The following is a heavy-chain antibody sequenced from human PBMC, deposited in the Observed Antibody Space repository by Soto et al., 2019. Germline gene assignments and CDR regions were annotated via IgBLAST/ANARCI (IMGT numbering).Heavy chain of an antibody. CDR3: ASGTYYYDSSGASDAFEI. D-gene: IGHD3-22*01. J-gene: IGHJ3*02. V-gene: IGHV4-30-2*01. CDR2: IYHSGST. Sequence: QLQLQDSGSGLVKPSQTLSLTCAVSGGSISSGGYSWIWIRQPPGKGLELIGYIYHSGSTYYNPSLKSRVTLSVDSSKHQFSLKLSSVTAADTAVYYCASGTYYYDSSGASDAFEIGGQGTRVAVSS. CDR1: GGSISSGGYS.